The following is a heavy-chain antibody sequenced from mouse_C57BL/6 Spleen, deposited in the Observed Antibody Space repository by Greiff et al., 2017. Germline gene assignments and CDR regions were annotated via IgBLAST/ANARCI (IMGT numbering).Heavy chain of an antibody. CDR1: GYTFTDYE. CDR2: IDPETGGT. D-gene: IGHD2-4*01. V-gene: IGHV1-15*01. Sequence: QVQLQQSGAELVRPGASVTLSCKASGYTFTDYEMHWVKQTPVHGLEWIGAIDPETGGTAYNQKFKGKAILTADKSSSTAYMELRSLTSEDSAVYYCTRRGDYGAWFAYWGQGTLVTVSA. J-gene: IGHJ3*01. CDR3: TRRGDYGAWFAY.